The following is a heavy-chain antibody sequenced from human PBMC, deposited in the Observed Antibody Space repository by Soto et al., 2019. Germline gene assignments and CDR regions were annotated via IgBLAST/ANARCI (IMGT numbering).Heavy chain of an antibody. CDR3: AKDKTPLLRFLEWPDAFDI. D-gene: IGHD3-3*01. J-gene: IGHJ3*02. V-gene: IGHV3-30*18. Sequence: GGSLRLSCAASGFTFSSYGMHWVHQAPGKGLEWVAVISYDGSNKYYADSVKGRFTISRDNSKNTLYLQMNSLRAEDTAVYYCAKDKTPLLRFLEWPDAFDIWGQGTMVTVSS. CDR2: ISYDGSNK. CDR1: GFTFSSYG.